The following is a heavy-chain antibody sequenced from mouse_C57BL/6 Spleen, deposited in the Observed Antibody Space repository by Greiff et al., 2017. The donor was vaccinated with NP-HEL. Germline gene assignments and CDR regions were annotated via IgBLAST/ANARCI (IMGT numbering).Heavy chain of an antibody. V-gene: IGHV5-4*01. D-gene: IGHD1-1*01. CDR3: ARDIYYGSLDY. CDR2: ISDGGSYT. CDR1: GFTFSSYA. Sequence: EVKVVESGGGLVKPGGSLKLSCAASGFTFSSYAMSWVRQTPEKRLEWVATISDGGSYTYYPDNVKGRFTISRDNAKNNLYLQMSHLKSEDTAMYYCARDIYYGSLDYWGQGTTLTVSS. J-gene: IGHJ2*01.